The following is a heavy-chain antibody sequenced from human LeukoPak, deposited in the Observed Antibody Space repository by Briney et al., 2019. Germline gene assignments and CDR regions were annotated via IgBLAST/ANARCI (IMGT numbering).Heavy chain of an antibody. CDR2: IITIFGTA. J-gene: IGHJ4*02. CDR1: GGTFSSYA. D-gene: IGHD3-22*01. V-gene: IGHV1-69*01. CDR3: ARGNDSSGYYSDY. Sequence: SVKVSCKASGGTFSSYAISWVRQAPGQGLEWMGGIITIFGTANYAQKFQGRVTITADESTSTAYMELSSLRSEDTAVYYCARGNDSSGYYSDYWGQGTLVTVSS.